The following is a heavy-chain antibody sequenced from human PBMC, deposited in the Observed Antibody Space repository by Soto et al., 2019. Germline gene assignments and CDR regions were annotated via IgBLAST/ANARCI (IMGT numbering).Heavy chain of an antibody. V-gene: IGHV1-8*01. J-gene: IGHJ4*02. D-gene: IGHD5-12*01. CDR2: MNPNSGNT. CDR3: ARVEGGEWLRCLDY. CDR1: GYTFTSYD. Sequence: GASVKVSCKASGYTFTSYDINWVRQATGQGLEWMGWMNPNSGNTGYAQKFQGRVTMTRNTSISTAYMELSSLRSEDTAVYYCARVEGGEWLRCLDYWGQGTLVTVSS.